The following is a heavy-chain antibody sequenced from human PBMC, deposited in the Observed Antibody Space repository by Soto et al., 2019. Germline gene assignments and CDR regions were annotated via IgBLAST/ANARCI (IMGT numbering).Heavy chain of an antibody. CDR2: IIPIFGTA. D-gene: IGHD4-4*01. CDR1: GGTFSSYA. J-gene: IGHJ6*02. V-gene: IGHV1-69*13. CDR3: ARDGTPYSNYGVYYYYGMDV. Sequence: SVKASCKASGGTFSSYAISWVRQAPGQGLEWMGGIIPIFGTANYAQKFQGRVTITADESTSTAYMELSSLRSEDTAVYYCARDGTPYSNYGVYYYYGMDVWGQGTTVTVSS.